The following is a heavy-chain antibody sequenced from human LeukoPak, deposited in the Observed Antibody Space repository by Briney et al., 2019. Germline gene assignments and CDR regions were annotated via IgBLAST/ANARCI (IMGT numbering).Heavy chain of an antibody. CDR3: ARVASYGDHANYYYYYMDV. J-gene: IGHJ6*03. V-gene: IGHV3-53*01. Sequence: PGGSLRLSCAASGFTFSSYAMSWVRQAPGKGLEWVSVIYSGGSTYYADSVKGRFTISRDYSKNTLYLQMNRLRAEDTAVYYCARVASYGDHANYYYYYMDVWGKGTTVTISS. CDR1: GFTFSSYA. D-gene: IGHD4-17*01. CDR2: IYSGGST.